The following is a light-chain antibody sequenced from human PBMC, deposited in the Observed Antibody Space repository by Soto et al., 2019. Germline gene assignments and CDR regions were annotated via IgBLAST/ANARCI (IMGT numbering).Light chain of an antibody. CDR1: ISNIGSDY. J-gene: IGLJ3*02. CDR2: TNN. CDR3: AAWDDSLSAWV. Sequence: QSVLTQPPSASGTPGQRVTISCSGSISNIGSDYVYWFQQLPGTAPKLLIYTNNQRPSGVPDRFSGSKSGTSASLAISGLRSEDEADYCCAAWDDSLSAWVFGGGTKLTVL. V-gene: IGLV1-47*02.